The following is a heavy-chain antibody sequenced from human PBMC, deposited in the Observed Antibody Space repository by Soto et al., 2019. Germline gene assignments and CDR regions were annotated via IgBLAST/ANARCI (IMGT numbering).Heavy chain of an antibody. Sequence: GGSLRLSCAASGFTFSSYGMHWVRQAPGKGLEWVAVISYDGSNKYYADSVKGRFTISRDNSKNTLYLQMNSLRAEDTAVYYCAKDTDYWGQGTLVTVSS. V-gene: IGHV3-30*18. J-gene: IGHJ4*02. CDR2: ISYDGSNK. CDR3: AKDTDY. CDR1: GFTFSSYG.